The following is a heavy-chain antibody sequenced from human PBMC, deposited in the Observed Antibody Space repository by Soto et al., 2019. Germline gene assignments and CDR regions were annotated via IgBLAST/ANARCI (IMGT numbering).Heavy chain of an antibody. Sequence: SVKVSCKASGFTFTSSAMQWVRQARGQRLEWIGWIVVGSGNTNYAQKFQERVTITRDKSTSTAYMELSSLRSEDTAVYYCARVRQLDGYFYYYMDVWGQGTTVTVSS. CDR1: GFTFTSSA. V-gene: IGHV1-58*02. CDR3: ARVRQLDGYFYYYMDV. D-gene: IGHD6-6*01. CDR2: IVVGSGNT. J-gene: IGHJ6*03.